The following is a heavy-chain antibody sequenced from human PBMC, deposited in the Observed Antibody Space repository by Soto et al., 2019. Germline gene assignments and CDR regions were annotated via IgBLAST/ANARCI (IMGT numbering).Heavy chain of an antibody. D-gene: IGHD2-15*01. J-gene: IGHJ5*02. CDR3: ARVNSELVAAAATPVPSFDP. V-gene: IGHV4-59*01. CDR2: IYYSGST. Sequence: SETLSLTCTVSGGSISSYYWSWIRQPPGKGLEWIGYIYYSGSTNYNPSLKSRVTISVDTSKNQFALKLSSVTAADTAVYYCARVNSELVAAAATPVPSFDPWGQGTLVTV. CDR1: GGSISSYY.